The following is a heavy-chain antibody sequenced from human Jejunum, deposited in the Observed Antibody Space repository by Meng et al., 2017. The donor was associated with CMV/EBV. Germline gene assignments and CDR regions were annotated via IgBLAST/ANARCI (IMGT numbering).Heavy chain of an antibody. V-gene: IGHV1-18*01. CDR1: GYTFTTYG. D-gene: IGHD3-3*01. CDR2: SSTSNGNT. CDR3: VRDFWSDFYAY. Sequence: QVQLVPSGAEVKKPGASVKVSCKTSGYTFTTYGISWVRQAPGQGLEWVGWSSTSNGNTHYAQKVQDRVTMTTDTSTSTAYMELRSLTSDDTAVYYCVRDFWSDFYAYWGQGTLVTVS. J-gene: IGHJ4*02.